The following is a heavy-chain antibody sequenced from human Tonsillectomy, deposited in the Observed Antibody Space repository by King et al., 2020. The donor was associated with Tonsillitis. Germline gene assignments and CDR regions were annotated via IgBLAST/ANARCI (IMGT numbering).Heavy chain of an antibody. CDR2: ISGSGGST. CDR1: GFTFSSYA. Sequence: VQLVESGGGLVQPGGSLRLSCAASGFTFSSYAMSWVRQAPGKGLEWVSAISGSGGSTYYADSVKGRFTISRDNSKNTLYLQMNSLRAEDTAVYYCAKPEYYYDSSGLWDFDLWGRGTLVTVSS. V-gene: IGHV3-23*04. CDR3: AKPEYYYDSSGLWDFDL. D-gene: IGHD3-22*01. J-gene: IGHJ2*01.